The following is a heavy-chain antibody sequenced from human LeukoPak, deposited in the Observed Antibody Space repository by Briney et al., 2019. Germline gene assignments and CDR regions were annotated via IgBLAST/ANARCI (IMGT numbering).Heavy chain of an antibody. CDR1: GGSISSGGYY. Sequence: SQTLSLTCTVSGGSISSGGYYWSWIRQPPGKGLEWIGYIYHSGSTYYNPSLKSRVTISVDRSKNQFSLKLSSVTAADTAVYYCARVITGTVDYWGQGTLVTVSS. J-gene: IGHJ4*02. CDR3: ARVITGTVDY. V-gene: IGHV4-30-2*01. CDR2: IYHSGST. D-gene: IGHD1-7*01.